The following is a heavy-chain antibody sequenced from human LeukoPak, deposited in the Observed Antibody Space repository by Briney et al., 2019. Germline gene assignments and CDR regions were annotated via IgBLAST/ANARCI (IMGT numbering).Heavy chain of an antibody. CDR1: GFTFSSYA. D-gene: IGHD3-3*01. Sequence: GGSLRLSCAASGFTFSSYAMHWVRQAPGKGLEWVAVISYDGSNKYYADSVRGRFTISRDNSKNTLYLQMNGLRTEDTAVYYCATATIFGVVLYYWGQGTLVTVSS. V-gene: IGHV3-30*04. CDR2: ISYDGSNK. J-gene: IGHJ4*02. CDR3: ATATIFGVVLYY.